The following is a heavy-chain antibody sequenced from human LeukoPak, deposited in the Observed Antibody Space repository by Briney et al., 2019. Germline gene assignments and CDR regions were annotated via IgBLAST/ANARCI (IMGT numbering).Heavy chain of an antibody. CDR1: GFTFSSYW. CDR3: ASLGNYCSSTSCPDY. J-gene: IGHJ4*02. D-gene: IGHD2-2*01. Sequence: GGSLRLFCAASGFTFSSYWMHWVRQAPGKGLVWVSRINSDGSSTSYADSVKGRFTISRDNAKNTLYLQMNSLRAEDTAVYYCASLGNYCSSTSCPDYWGQGTLVTVSS. CDR2: INSDGSST. V-gene: IGHV3-74*01.